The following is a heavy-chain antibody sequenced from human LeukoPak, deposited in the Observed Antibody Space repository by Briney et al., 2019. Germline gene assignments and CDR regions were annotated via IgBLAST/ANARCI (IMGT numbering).Heavy chain of an antibody. V-gene: IGHV4-39*01. CDR1: GGSISSSSYY. CDR2: IYYSGST. CDR3: ARVASPIGSYFDY. D-gene: IGHD2-15*01. Sequence: SETLSLTCTFSGGSISSSSYYWGWIRQPPGKGLEWIVSIYYSGSTYYNPSLKSRVTISVDTSKNQFSLKLSSVTAADTAVYYCARVASPIGSYFDYWGQGTLVTVSS. J-gene: IGHJ4*02.